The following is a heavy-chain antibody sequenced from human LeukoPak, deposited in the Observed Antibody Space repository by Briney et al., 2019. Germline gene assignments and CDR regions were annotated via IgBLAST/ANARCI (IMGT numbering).Heavy chain of an antibody. Sequence: GESLRLSCAASGFTFSSYWMSWVRQAPGKGLEWVANIKQDGSEKYYVDSVKGRFTISRDNAKNSLYLQMNSLRAEDTAVYYCATSQTTSGRYGDAFDIWGQGTVVTVST. J-gene: IGHJ3*02. CDR1: GFTFSSYW. V-gene: IGHV3-7*01. CDR2: IKQDGSEK. CDR3: ATSQTTSGRYGDAFDI. D-gene: IGHD6-19*01.